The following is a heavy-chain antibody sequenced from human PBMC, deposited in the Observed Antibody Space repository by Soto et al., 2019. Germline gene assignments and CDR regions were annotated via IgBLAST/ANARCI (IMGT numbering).Heavy chain of an antibody. J-gene: IGHJ4*02. CDR1: GGSINSGDYY. Sequence: QVQLQESGPGLVKPSQTLSLTCTVSGGSINSGDYYWSWIRQPPGKGLEWIGYIYYSGSTYYNPPLRSRVXIWXDTSKNHFFLNLSSVTAADTAVYYCARIGLTTALLWGQGTLVTVSS. V-gene: IGHV4-30-4*01. CDR3: ARIGLTTALL. D-gene: IGHD4-17*01. CDR2: IYYSGST.